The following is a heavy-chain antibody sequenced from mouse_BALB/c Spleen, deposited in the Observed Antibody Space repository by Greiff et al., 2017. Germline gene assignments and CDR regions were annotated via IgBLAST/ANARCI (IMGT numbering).Heavy chain of an antibody. CDR1: GFSLTSYG. CDR3: ASPPYGNYEGYYAMDY. J-gene: IGHJ4*01. V-gene: IGHV2-9*02. D-gene: IGHD2-1*01. Sequence: VQLQESGPGLVAPSQSLSITCTVSGFSLTSYGVHWVRQPPGKGLEWLGVIWAGGSTNYNSALMSRLSISKDNSKSQVFLKMNSLQTDDTAMYYCASPPYGNYEGYYAMDYWGQGTSVTVSS. CDR2: IWAGGST.